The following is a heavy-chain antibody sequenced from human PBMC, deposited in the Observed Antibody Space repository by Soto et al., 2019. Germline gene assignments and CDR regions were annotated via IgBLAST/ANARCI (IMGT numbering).Heavy chain of an antibody. V-gene: IGHV3-74*01. CDR2: INSDGSST. CDR1: GFTFSSYW. J-gene: IGHJ4*02. CDR3: AIRASYYDSSGYFDY. D-gene: IGHD3-22*01. Sequence: EVQLVESGGGLVQPGGSLRLSCAASGFTFSSYWMHWVRQAPGKGLVWVSRINSDGSSTSYADSVKGRFTISRDNAKNALYLQMNSLRAEDTAVYYCAIRASYYDSSGYFDYWGQGTLVTVSS.